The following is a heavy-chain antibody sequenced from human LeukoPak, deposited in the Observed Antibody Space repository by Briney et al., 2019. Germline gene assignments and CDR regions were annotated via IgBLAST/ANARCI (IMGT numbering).Heavy chain of an antibody. CDR2: INHSGST. V-gene: IGHV4-34*01. CDR1: GGSISSYY. J-gene: IGHJ5*02. Sequence: PSETLSLTCTVSGGSISSYYWSWIRQPPGQGQEWIGEINHSGSTNYNPSLKRRVTISVDTSKNQFSLKLNSVTAADTAVYYCVRDARPAVEGRGWFDPWGQGTLVTVSS. D-gene: IGHD2-2*01. CDR3: VRDARPAVEGRGWFDP.